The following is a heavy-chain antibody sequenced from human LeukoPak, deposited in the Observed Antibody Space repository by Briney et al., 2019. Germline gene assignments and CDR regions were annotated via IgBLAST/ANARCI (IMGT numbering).Heavy chain of an antibody. Sequence: PSQTLSLTCTVSGGSISSGSYYWSWIRQPAGKGLEWIGRIFTSGSTNYNPSLKSRVTISVDTSKNQFSLKLSSVTAADTAVYYCARGNLLYSLFTGYRGDAFDIWGQGTMVTVSS. CDR2: IFTSGST. D-gene: IGHD3-9*01. CDR1: GGSISSGSYY. CDR3: ARGNLLYSLFTGYRGDAFDI. J-gene: IGHJ3*02. V-gene: IGHV4-61*02.